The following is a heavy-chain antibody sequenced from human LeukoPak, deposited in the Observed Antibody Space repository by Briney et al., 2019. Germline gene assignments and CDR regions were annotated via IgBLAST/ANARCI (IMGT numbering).Heavy chain of an antibody. CDR3: ARYHRTHRQVANWFDP. CDR1: GGSISSSSYY. Sequence: SETLSLTCTVSGGSISSSSYYWGWIRQPPGKGLEWIGSIYYSGSTYYNPSLKSRVTISVDTSKNQFSLKLSSVTAADTAVYYCARYHRTHRQVANWFDPWGQGTLVTVSS. D-gene: IGHD1-1*01. J-gene: IGHJ5*02. CDR2: IYYSGST. V-gene: IGHV4-39*07.